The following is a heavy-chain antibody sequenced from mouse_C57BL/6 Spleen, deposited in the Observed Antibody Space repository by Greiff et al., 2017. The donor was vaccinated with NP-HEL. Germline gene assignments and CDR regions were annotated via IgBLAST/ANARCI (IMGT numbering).Heavy chain of an antibody. CDR3: GRDYYDVFDY. D-gene: IGHD1-1*01. Sequence: DVHLVESGGGLVKPGGSLKLSCAASGFTFSDYGMHWVRQAPEKGLEWVAYISSGSSTIYYADTVKGRFTISRDNAKNTLFLQMTSLRSEDTAMYYCGRDYYDVFDYWGKGTTLTVSS. CDR2: ISSGSSTI. CDR1: GFTFSDYG. J-gene: IGHJ2*01. V-gene: IGHV5-17*01.